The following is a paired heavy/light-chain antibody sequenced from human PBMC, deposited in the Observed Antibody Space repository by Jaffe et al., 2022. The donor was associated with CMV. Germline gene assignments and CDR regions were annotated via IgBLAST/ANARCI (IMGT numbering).Heavy chain of an antibody. CDR2: IFHSGNI. CDR1: GGSISSYDYY. CDR3: ARHGIYPSGLWSGYYHQRPTNTYFDS. Sequence: QLQLRESGPGLVKPSETLSLTCTVSGGSISSYDYYWGWIRQPPGEGLEWIGSIFHSGNIYYNPSLKSRVTISVDTSKNHFSLKLTSVTAADTAVYYCARHGIYPSGLWSGYYHQRPTNTYFDSWGQGTLVTVSS. D-gene: IGHD3-3*01. J-gene: IGHJ4*02. V-gene: IGHV4-39*01.
Light chain of an antibody. CDR1: QSLSSRN. CDR2: GAS. Sequence: EIVLTQSPGTLSLSAGERATLSCRASQSLSSRNLAWYQRKPGQAPRLLIYGASSRATGIPDRFSGSGSGTDFTLTISRLEPEDFAVYYCQQYGSSPYTFGQGTKLEIK. CDR3: QQYGSSPYT. V-gene: IGKV3-20*01. J-gene: IGKJ2*01.